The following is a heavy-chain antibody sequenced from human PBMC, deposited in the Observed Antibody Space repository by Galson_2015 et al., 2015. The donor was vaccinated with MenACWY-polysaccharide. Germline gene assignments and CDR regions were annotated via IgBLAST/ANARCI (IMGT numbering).Heavy chain of an antibody. J-gene: IGHJ5*02. D-gene: IGHD6-19*01. CDR3: AGLMAGSPFGWFDP. Sequence: ETLSLTCAVSDYSIRSGYFWGWIRQPPGKGLEWIVSIFHSGTTYYNPSLKSRVTISVDTSKNQFSLKLSSVTAADTAVYYCAGLMAGSPFGWFDPWGQGTLVTVSS. CDR1: DYSIRSGYF. CDR2: IFHSGTT. V-gene: IGHV4-38-2*01.